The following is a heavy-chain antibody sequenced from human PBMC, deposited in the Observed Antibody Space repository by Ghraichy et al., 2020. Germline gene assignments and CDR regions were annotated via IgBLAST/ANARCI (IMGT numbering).Heavy chain of an antibody. D-gene: IGHD5-24*01. J-gene: IGHJ4*02. CDR1: GGSFSGYY. Sequence: SETLSLTCAVYGGSFSGYYWSWIRQPPGKGLEWIGEINHSGSTNYNPSLKSRVTISVDTSKNQFSLKLSSVTAADTAVYYCARSSNRRDGSRFDYWGQGTMVTVSS. V-gene: IGHV4-34*01. CDR3: ARSSNRRDGSRFDY. CDR2: INHSGST.